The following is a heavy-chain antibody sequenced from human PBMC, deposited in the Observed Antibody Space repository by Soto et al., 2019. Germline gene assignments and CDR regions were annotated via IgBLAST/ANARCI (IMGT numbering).Heavy chain of an antibody. CDR2: ISSRSDVI. J-gene: IGHJ6*02. CDR3: ARPGQGVLFYYAMDV. D-gene: IGHD3-10*01. Sequence: EVQLVESGGGLVQPGGSLRLSCAASGFSFSSYSMNWVRQAPGKELEWISYISSRSDVIYYADSLKGRFTVSRDNAKNSLYLQMNSLGDEDSAVYYCARPGQGVLFYYAMDVWGQGTTVTVSS. CDR1: GFSFSSYS. V-gene: IGHV3-48*02.